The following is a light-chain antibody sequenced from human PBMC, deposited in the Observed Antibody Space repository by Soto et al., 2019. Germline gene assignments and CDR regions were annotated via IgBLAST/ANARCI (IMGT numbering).Light chain of an antibody. Sequence: QSVLTQPASVSGSPGQSITISCTGTSSDVGGYKYVSWYQQHPGKAPKLMIYDVRNRPSGVSNRFSDSKSGKTASLTISGLQAEDEADYYCSSYTSSSTRVFGTGTKLTVL. J-gene: IGLJ1*01. CDR1: SSDVGGYKY. CDR2: DVR. V-gene: IGLV2-14*03. CDR3: SSYTSSSTRV.